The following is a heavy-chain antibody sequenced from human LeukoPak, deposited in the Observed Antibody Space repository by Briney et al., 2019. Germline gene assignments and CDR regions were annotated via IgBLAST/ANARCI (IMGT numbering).Heavy chain of an antibody. CDR1: GYTFTSYD. CDR2: MNPNSGNT. Sequence: ASVTVSCTASGYTFTSYDINWVRQAPGQGLEWMGWMNPNSGNTGYAQKFQGRVTITRNTSISTAYMELSSLRSEDTAVYYCARDFRRDYYHYMDVWGKGTTVTVSS. V-gene: IGHV1-8*03. J-gene: IGHJ6*03. CDR3: ARDFRRDYYHYMDV. D-gene: IGHD3-10*01.